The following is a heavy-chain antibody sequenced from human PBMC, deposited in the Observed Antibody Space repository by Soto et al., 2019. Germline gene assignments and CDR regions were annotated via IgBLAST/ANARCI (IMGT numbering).Heavy chain of an antibody. CDR1: GFTFSDYY. D-gene: IGHD2-21*01. V-gene: IGHV3-11*06. J-gene: IGHJ4*02. Sequence: QVHLVESGGGLVKPGGSLRLSCAASGFTFSDYYMSWIGQAPGKGLEWASYISTSCSYTNYGDSVKGRFTISRDNAKNSVYLQMNSLRAEDTAVYYCAREQERDGDYNMLASWGQGTLVTVSS. CDR2: ISTSCSYT. CDR3: AREQERDGDYNMLAS.